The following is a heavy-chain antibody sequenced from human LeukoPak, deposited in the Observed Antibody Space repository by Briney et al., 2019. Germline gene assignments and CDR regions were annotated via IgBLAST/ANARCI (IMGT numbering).Heavy chain of an antibody. CDR2: INSDGSSS. J-gene: IGHJ4*02. Sequence: SGGSLTLSCAASGFTFSSYSMHWVRQAPGKGLVWVSRINSDGSSSNYADSVKGRFTISRDNAKNTLYLQMNSLRAEDTAVYYCARSFSLDYFDSWGQGTLVTVSS. CDR1: GFTFSSYS. V-gene: IGHV3-74*01. D-gene: IGHD3-16*01. CDR3: ARSFSLDYFDS.